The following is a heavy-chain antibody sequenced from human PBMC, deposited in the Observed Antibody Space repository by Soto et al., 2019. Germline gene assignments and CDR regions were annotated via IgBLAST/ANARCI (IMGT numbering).Heavy chain of an antibody. CDR1: GFTFSSFA. V-gene: IGHV3-73*01. CDR3: TRWCSSCGVGRLDP. D-gene: IGHD2-8*01. J-gene: IGHJ5*02. Sequence: EVQLVESGRGLVQPGGSLKLSCAASGFTFSSFAMHWVRQASGKGLEWVGRIRSKANSYATEYAASVKGRFTISRDDSKNTAYLQMNSLETEDTAVYYCTRWCSSCGVGRLDPWGQGTLVTVSS. CDR2: IRSKANSYAT.